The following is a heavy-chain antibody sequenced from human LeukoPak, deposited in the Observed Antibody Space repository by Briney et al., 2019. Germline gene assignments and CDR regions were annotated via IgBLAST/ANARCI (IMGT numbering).Heavy chain of an antibody. CDR1: GFTFSSYA. V-gene: IGHV3-30-3*01. CDR2: ISYDGSNK. CDR3: ARGYYSSSRFDS. J-gene: IGHJ4*02. Sequence: GGPLRLSCAASGFTFSSYAMHWVRQAPGKGLEWVAVISYDGSNKYYADSVKGRFTISRDNAENTLYMRMNSLRPEDTAVYYCARGYYSSSRFDSWGQGTLVTVSS. D-gene: IGHD6-13*01.